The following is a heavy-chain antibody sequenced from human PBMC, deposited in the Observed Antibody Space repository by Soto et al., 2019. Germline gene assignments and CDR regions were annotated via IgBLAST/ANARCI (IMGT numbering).Heavy chain of an antibody. J-gene: IGHJ5*02. D-gene: IGHD2-15*01. V-gene: IGHV1-18*01. CDR1: GYTFTNYG. CDR3: ARDPRHCTGDRCYNWFDP. CDR2: INPDNGNT. Sequence: QVQLVQSGAEVKKPGASVKVSCKTSGYTFTNYGINWVRQAPGQGRERMGWINPDNGNTNYAQKVQGRVTITTDTSTTTAYMELRNLRSDDTAVYFCARDPRHCTGDRCYNWFDPGGQGTLVSVSS.